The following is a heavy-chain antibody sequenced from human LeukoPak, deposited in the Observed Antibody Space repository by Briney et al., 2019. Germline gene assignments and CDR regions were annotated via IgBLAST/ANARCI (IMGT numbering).Heavy chain of an antibody. D-gene: IGHD3-22*01. CDR2: IRSKANSYAT. CDR1: GFTFSGSA. V-gene: IGHV3-73*01. CDR3: TSQLYYYDSSGYAYFDC. Sequence: GGSLRLSCAASGFTFSGSAMHWVRQASGKGLEWVGRIRSKANSYATAYAASVKGRFTISRDDSKNTAYLQMNSLKTEDTAVYYCTSQLYYYDSSGYAYFDCWGQGTLVTVSS. J-gene: IGHJ4*02.